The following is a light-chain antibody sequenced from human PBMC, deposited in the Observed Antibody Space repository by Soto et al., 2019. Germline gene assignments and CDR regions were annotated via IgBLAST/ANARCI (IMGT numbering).Light chain of an antibody. J-gene: IGKJ5*01. V-gene: IGKV3-11*01. Sequence: EIMMTQSPGTLSVSPGEGATLSCTASQSVNLNLAWYQQKPGQPPRLLLYGASTRATGIPARFSGSGSGTDFTLTISSLEPEDFAVYYCQQRSNWPPITFGQGTRLEIK. CDR3: QQRSNWPPIT. CDR2: GAS. CDR1: QSVNLN.